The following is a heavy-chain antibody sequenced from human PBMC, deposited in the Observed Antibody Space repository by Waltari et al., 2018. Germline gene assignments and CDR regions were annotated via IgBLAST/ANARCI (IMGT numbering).Heavy chain of an antibody. J-gene: IGHJ4*02. CDR1: GDSMGDSDL. CDR2: VHRGGRT. CDR3: ARDRGRGLYLDS. V-gene: IGHV4-4*02. Sequence: QLQLEQLGPGLVKPSETLSLICAVSGDSMGDSDLWNWVRQSPGKGLEWIGQVHRGGRTTYNPSVASRVTGSVDTSTNHFSLKVTSATAADTAVYYCARDRGRGLYLDSWGQGILVTVSP. D-gene: IGHD2-15*01.